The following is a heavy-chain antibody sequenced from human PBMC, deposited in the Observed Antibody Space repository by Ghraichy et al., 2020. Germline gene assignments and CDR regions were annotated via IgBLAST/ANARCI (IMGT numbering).Heavy chain of an antibody. J-gene: IGHJ4*02. Sequence: ASVKVSCKASGYTFTSYGISWVRQAPGQGLEWVGWISAYNGNTNYAQKLQGRVTMTTDTSTSTAYMELRSLRSDDTAVYYCARVRPRDYGDYGDFDYWGQGTLVTVSS. CDR3: ARVRPRDYGDYGDFDY. D-gene: IGHD4-17*01. CDR1: GYTFTSYG. CDR2: ISAYNGNT. V-gene: IGHV1-18*01.